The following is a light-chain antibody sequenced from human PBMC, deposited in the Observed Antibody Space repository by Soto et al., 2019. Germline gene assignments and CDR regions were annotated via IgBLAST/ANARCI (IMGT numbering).Light chain of an antibody. CDR3: AAWDDSLNGVV. CDR1: SSNIGSNT. Sequence: QSARTQPPSASGTPGQRVTISCSGSSSNIGSNTVNWYQQLPGTAPKLLIYSNNQRPSGVPDRFSGSKSGTSAALAISGLQSEDEADYYCAAWDDSLNGVVFGGGTKLTVL. J-gene: IGLJ2*01. V-gene: IGLV1-44*01. CDR2: SNN.